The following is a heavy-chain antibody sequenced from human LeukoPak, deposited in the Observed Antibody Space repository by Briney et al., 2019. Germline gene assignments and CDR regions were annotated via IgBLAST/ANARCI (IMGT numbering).Heavy chain of an antibody. J-gene: IGHJ6*03. V-gene: IGHV3-48*01. CDR1: AFSLNTYS. Sequence: GGSLRLSCAASAFSLNTYSMNWVRQTPGKGLEWLSHISVSGIIHYAESVKGRFSISRDNGRNSVSLQMNRLRVGDTGVYFCAPAPRGASDYTDVWGRGTTVSVSS. D-gene: IGHD1-26*01. CDR3: APAPRGASDYTDV. CDR2: ISVSGII.